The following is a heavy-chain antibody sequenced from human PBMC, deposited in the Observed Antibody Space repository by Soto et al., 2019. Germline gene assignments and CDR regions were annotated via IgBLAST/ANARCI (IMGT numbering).Heavy chain of an antibody. CDR1: GFTFSDYW. D-gene: IGHD4-17*01. CDR3: ARGLRNYYGVDV. J-gene: IGHJ6*02. Sequence: EVQLVESGGGLVQPGGSLRLSCVASGFTFSDYWMHWVRQAPGKGLVWVSRIKFDGSFTSHADSVKGRFTISRDNARNTVQLQMDSLRAEDTGVYYCARGLRNYYGVDVWGQGTTVTVSS. CDR2: IKFDGSFT. V-gene: IGHV3-74*01.